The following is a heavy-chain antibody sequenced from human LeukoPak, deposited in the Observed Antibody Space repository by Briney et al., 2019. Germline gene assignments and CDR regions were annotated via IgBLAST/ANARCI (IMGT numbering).Heavy chain of an antibody. Sequence: SETLSLTCTVSGGSISSSGYYWAWIRQPPGEGLEWIGSISFSWNTYYNPSLKSRVTISVDTSKNQFSLRLSSVTAADTAVYYCARANENYYDSSELERQRAWFDPWGQGTLVTVSS. D-gene: IGHD3-22*01. CDR3: ARANENYYDSSELERQRAWFDP. J-gene: IGHJ5*02. V-gene: IGHV4-39*07. CDR1: GGSISSSGYY. CDR2: ISFSWNT.